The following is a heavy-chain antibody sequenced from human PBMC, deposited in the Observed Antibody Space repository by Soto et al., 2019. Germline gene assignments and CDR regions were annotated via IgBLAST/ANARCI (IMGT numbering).Heavy chain of an antibody. Sequence: SETLSLTCTVSGGSISSYYWSWIRQPPGKGLAWIGYIYYSGSTNYNPSLKSRVTISVDTSKNQFSLKLSSVTAADTAVYYCARESGSYYRSFDYWGQGTLVTVSS. CDR3: ARESGSYYRSFDY. CDR2: IYYSGST. V-gene: IGHV4-59*01. J-gene: IGHJ4*02. CDR1: GGSISSYY. D-gene: IGHD1-26*01.